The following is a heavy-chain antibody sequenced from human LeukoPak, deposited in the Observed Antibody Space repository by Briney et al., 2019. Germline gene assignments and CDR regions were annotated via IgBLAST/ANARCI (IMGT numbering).Heavy chain of an antibody. CDR3: AKTGRGYSYGLDY. D-gene: IGHD5-18*01. CDR1: GFTFSSYG. Sequence: PWGSLRLSCAASGFTFSSYGMHWVRQAPGKGLEWVAFIRYDGSNKYYADSVKGRFTISRDNSKNTLYLQMNSLRAEDTAVYYCAKTGRGYSYGLDYWGQGTLVTVSS. V-gene: IGHV3-30*02. J-gene: IGHJ4*02. CDR2: IRYDGSNK.